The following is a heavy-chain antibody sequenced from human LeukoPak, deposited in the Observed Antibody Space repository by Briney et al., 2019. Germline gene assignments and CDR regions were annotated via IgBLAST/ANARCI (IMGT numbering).Heavy chain of an antibody. CDR1: GFTFSDYY. D-gene: IGHD5-12*01. CDR3: ARAIEATRRSTGTCNYFDY. V-gene: IGHV3-11*06. J-gene: IGHJ4*02. Sequence: GGSLRLSCAASGFTFSDYYMSWIRQAPGKGLKWVSYIASSSSYTNYADSVKGRFTISRDNAKNSLYLQMNSLRAEDTAVYYCARAIEATRRSTGTCNYFDYWGQGTLVTVSS. CDR2: IASSSSYT.